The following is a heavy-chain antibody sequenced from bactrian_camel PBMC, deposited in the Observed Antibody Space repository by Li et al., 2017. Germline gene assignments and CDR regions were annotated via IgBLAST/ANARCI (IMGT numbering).Heavy chain of an antibody. Sequence: HVQLVESGGGSARAGGTLTLSCAAAIDHSTTLCMAWFRQVPGKEREAVAAIYTGGGSTFYADSVKGRFTISRDNAKNTVYLQMNSLQSEDTALYYCATDTGRPHMGWQLIPREYNNWGQGTQVTVS. CDR2: IYTGGGST. J-gene: IGHJ4*01. CDR3: ATDTGRPHMGWQLIPREYNN. D-gene: IGHD3*01. CDR1: IDHSTTLC. V-gene: IGHV3S1*01.